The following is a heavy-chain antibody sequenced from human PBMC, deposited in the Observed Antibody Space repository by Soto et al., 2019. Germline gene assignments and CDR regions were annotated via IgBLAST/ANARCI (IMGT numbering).Heavy chain of an antibody. D-gene: IGHD3-22*01. CDR1: GYSFTSYG. CDR3: ARHRFNYYDDTVYYYFDY. J-gene: IGHJ4*02. CDR2: ISGHNGNT. V-gene: IGHV1-18*04. Sequence: SVKVSCKASGYSFTSYGISWVRQAPGQGPEWMGWISGHNGNTNHPQSLQGRVTMTTDTSRNTAYMELRSLRSDDTAVYYCARHRFNYYDDTVYYYFDYWGQGTLVTVSS.